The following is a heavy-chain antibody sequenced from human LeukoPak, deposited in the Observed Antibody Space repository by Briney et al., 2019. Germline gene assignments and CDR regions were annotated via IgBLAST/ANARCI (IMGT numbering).Heavy chain of an antibody. D-gene: IGHD3/OR15-3a*01. V-gene: IGHV3-7*03. Sequence: LSGGSLRLSCAASGFTFGDTWMNWVRQVPGQGLEWVANIKQDGSEKFYVASVKGRFTISRDNGKSSLYPQMNSLRAEDTALYYCATSYDMGWLIGYWGQGTLVTVSS. CDR1: GFTFGDTW. CDR2: IKQDGSEK. J-gene: IGHJ4*02. CDR3: ATSYDMGWLIGY.